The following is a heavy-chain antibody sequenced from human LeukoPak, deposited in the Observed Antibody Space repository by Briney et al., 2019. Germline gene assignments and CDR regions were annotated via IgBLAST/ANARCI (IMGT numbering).Heavy chain of an antibody. V-gene: IGHV4-39*02. CDR1: GDSISSSHYY. CDR3: VRDYSNFVQGD. D-gene: IGHD4-11*01. Sequence: SETLSLTCTVSGDSISSSHYYWGWIRQSPGKGLEWIGSIYSGGGTHYNPSLNSRVTIFLDTSKNRFSLNLISVTATDTAVYYCVRDYSNFVQGDWGQGTLVTVSS. CDR2: IYSGGGT. J-gene: IGHJ4*02.